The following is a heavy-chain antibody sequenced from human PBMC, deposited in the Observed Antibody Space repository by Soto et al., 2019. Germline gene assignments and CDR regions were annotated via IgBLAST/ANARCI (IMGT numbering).Heavy chain of an antibody. CDR3: ARDVSIAVAGNWFDP. CDR2: IYYSGST. Sequence: QVQLQESGPGLVKPSETLSLTCTVSGGSISSYYWSWIRQPPGKGLEWIGYIYYSGSTNYNPSLNRRVTISVYTSKNQFSLKLSSVTAADTAVYYCARDVSIAVAGNWFDPWGQGTLVTVSS. J-gene: IGHJ5*02. V-gene: IGHV4-59*01. CDR1: GGSISSYY. D-gene: IGHD6-19*01.